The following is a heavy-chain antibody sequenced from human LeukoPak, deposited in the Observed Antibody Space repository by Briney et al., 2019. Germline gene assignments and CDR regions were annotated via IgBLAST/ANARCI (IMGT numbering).Heavy chain of an antibody. J-gene: IGHJ4*02. D-gene: IGHD3-22*01. CDR2: INSDGSST. V-gene: IGHV3-74*01. CDR3: ARGGYYYDSSVPDFDY. CDR1: GFTFSSYW. Sequence: GGSLRLSCAASGFTFSSYWMHWVRQAPGKGLVWLSRINSDGSSTSYADSVKGRFTISRDNAKNTLYLQMNSLRAEDTAVYYCARGGYYYDSSVPDFDYWGQGTLVTVSS.